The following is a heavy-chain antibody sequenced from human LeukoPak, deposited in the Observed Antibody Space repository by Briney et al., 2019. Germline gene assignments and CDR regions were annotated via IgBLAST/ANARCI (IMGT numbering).Heavy chain of an antibody. CDR1: GFSLRTSGVA. CDR3: THRLPSPLLRGVKDAFDI. D-gene: IGHD3-10*01. V-gene: IGHV2-5*01. J-gene: IGHJ3*02. CDR2: IFWNDDK. Sequence: SGPTLVHPPQPLTLTCSFSGFSLRTSGVAVGWIRQPPGKALEWLALIFWNDDKRYSPSLKNRLTITKDTSKTQVVLTMTNMDPVDTATYYCTHRLPSPLLRGVKDAFDIWGQGTMVTVSS.